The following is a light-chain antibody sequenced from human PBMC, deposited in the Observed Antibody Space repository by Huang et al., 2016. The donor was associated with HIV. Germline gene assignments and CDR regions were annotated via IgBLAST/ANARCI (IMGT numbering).Light chain of an antibody. Sequence: DIQMTQSPSSLSASVGDRVTITCRPSQNIASDLNWYQHKRGKSPKLLIYGVSTLQSGVTARFAGGGSGTHFTLTISSLQSEDLATYYCQQGYTSPYTFGQGTKVEIK. CDR3: QQGYTSPYT. V-gene: IGKV1-39*01. CDR1: QNIASD. J-gene: IGKJ2*01. CDR2: GVS.